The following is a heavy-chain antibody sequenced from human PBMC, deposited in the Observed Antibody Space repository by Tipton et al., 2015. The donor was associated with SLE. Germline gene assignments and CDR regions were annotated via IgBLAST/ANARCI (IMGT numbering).Heavy chain of an antibody. D-gene: IGHD3-22*01. Sequence: SLRLSCAASEFIVGTDYMSWVRQAPGKGLEWGSIISSEDNTSYTDSVKGRFTISRDNSKNTVYLQMNSLRADDTAVYYCARTSGQRYYEGMDVWGQGITVTVSS. CDR3: ARTSGQRYYEGMDV. J-gene: IGHJ6*02. CDR1: EFIVGTDY. CDR2: ISSEDNT. V-gene: IGHV3-53*05.